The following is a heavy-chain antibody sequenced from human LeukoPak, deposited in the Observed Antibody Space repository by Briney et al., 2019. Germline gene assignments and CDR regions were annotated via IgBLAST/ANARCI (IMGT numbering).Heavy chain of an antibody. CDR1: GGSISSSSYY. J-gene: IGHJ6*02. Sequence: SETLSLTCTVSGGSISSSSYYWGWIRQPPGKGLEWIGSIYYSGSTYYNPSLKSRVTISVDTSKNRFSLKLSSVTAADTAVYYCARVVVVPAAIGLNYYYGMDVWGQGTTVTVSS. CDR2: IYYSGST. D-gene: IGHD2-2*02. CDR3: ARVVVVPAAIGLNYYYGMDV. V-gene: IGHV4-39*01.